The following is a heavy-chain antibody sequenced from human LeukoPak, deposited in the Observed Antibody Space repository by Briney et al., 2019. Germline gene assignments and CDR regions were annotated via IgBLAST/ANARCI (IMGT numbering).Heavy chain of an antibody. V-gene: IGHV3-7*01. CDR2: IKQDGSEK. D-gene: IGHD3-16*02. Sequence: PGGSLRLSCAASGFTFSSYWMSWVRQAPGKGLEWVANIKQDGSEKYYVDSVKGRFTISRDNAKNSLYLQMNSLRAEDTAVYYCARAVITFGGVIVIYHYFDYWGQGTLVTVSS. CDR3: ARAVITFGGVIVIYHYFDY. CDR1: GFTFSSYW. J-gene: IGHJ4*02.